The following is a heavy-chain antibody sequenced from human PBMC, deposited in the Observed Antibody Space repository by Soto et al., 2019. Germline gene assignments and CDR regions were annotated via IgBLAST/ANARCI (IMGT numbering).Heavy chain of an antibody. Sequence: GASVKVSCKASGYTFTSYGISWVRQAPGQGLEWMGWISAYNGNTNYAQKLQGRVTMTTDTSTSTAYMELRSLRSDDTAVYYCARDGERHYYGSGSYCEFDYRGQRTPVTVSS. J-gene: IGHJ4*02. V-gene: IGHV1-18*01. CDR2: ISAYNGNT. CDR1: GYTFTSYG. CDR3: ARDGERHYYGSGSYCEFDY. D-gene: IGHD3-10*01.